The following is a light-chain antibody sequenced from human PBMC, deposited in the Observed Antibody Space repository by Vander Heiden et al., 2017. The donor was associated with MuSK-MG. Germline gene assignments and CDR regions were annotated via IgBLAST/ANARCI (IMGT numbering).Light chain of an antibody. J-gene: IGKJ4*01. CDR1: HYISRY. V-gene: IGKV1-33*01. Sequence: DIQMTQSPSSLSASVGDRVSITCQASHYISRYLNWYQQKLGKAPNLLIYYISILQSGVPSRFSGSASGTNFTFTINSLQPEDAATYYCQQYDSLPPLTFGGGTKVEIK. CDR3: QQYDSLPPLT. CDR2: YIS.